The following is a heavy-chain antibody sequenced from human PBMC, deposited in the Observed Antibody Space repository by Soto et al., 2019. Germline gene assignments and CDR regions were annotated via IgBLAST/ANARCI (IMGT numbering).Heavy chain of an antibody. CDR1: GFTFSSYA. Sequence: QVQLVESGGGVVQPGRSLRLSCAASGFTFSSYAMHWVRQAPGKGLEWVAVISYDGSNKYYADSVKGRFTISRDNSKNTLYLEMNSLRAEDTAVYYCARVGEADSSSWNEYFQHWGQGTLVTVSS. CDR2: ISYDGSNK. V-gene: IGHV3-30-3*01. CDR3: ARVGEADSSSWNEYFQH. D-gene: IGHD6-13*01. J-gene: IGHJ1*01.